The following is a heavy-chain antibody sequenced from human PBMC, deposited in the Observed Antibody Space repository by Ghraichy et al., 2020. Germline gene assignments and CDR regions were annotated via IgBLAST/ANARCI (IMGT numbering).Heavy chain of an antibody. V-gene: IGHV3-33*01. J-gene: IGHJ4*02. CDR2: IWYDGSNK. CDR1: GFTFSSYG. Sequence: GESLNISCAASGFTFSSYGMHWVRQAPGKGLEWVAVIWYDGSNKYYADSVKGRFTISRDNSKNTLYLQMNSLRAEDTAVYYCARDESSSGSYDYWGQGTLVTVSS. CDR3: ARDESSSGSYDY. D-gene: IGHD1-26*01.